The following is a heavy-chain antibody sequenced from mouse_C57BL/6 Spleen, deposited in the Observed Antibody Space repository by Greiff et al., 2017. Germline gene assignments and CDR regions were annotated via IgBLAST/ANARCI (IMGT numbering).Heavy chain of an antibody. D-gene: IGHD2-10*01. CDR1: GFTFSSYA. J-gene: IGHJ4*01. V-gene: IGHV5-4*01. CDR3: ARERAYYLYAMDY. Sequence: EVQLVESGGGLVKPGGSLKLSCAASGFTFSSYAMSWVRQTPEKRLEWVATISDGGSYTYYPDNVKGRFTISRDNAKNNLYLQMSHLKSEDTAMYYCARERAYYLYAMDYWGQGTSVTVSS. CDR2: ISDGGSYT.